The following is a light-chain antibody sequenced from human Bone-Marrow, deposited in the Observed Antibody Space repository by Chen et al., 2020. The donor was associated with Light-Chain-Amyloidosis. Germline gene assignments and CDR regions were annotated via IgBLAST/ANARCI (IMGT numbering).Light chain of an antibody. V-gene: IGLV3-25*03. J-gene: IGLJ2*01. CDR2: RDT. Sequence: SYELTQPPSVSVPPGQTARITCSGDDLPTKYAYWYQQKPGQAPVLVIHRDTERPSGISERFSGSSSGTTATLTVTGVQAADEADYHCQSADSSGTYEVIFGGGTKLTV. CDR1: DLPTKY. CDR3: QSADSSGTYEVI.